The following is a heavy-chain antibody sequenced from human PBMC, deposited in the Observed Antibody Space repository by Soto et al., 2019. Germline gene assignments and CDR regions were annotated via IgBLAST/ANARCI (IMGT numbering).Heavy chain of an antibody. D-gene: IGHD5-12*01. CDR3: ARRGIGWLRFTAYYYYMDV. CDR2: INHSGST. Sequence: KQSQTLSLTCAVYGGSFSGYYWSWIRQPPGKGLEWIGEINHSGSTNYNPSLKSRVTISVDTSKNQFSLKLSSVTAADTAVYYCARRGIGWLRFTAYYYYMDVWGKGTTVTVSS. CDR1: GGSFSGYY. V-gene: IGHV4-34*01. J-gene: IGHJ6*03.